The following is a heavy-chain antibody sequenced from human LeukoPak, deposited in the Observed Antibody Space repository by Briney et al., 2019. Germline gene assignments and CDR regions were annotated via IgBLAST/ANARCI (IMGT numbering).Heavy chain of an antibody. CDR3: ARDHNGDSSGYYYLFDY. CDR2: INPSGGST. Sequence: ASVKVSCKASGYTFTCYYMHWVRQAPGQGLEWMGIINPSGGSTSYAQKFQGRVTMTRDTSTSTVYMELSSLRSEDTAAYYCARDHNGDSSGYYYLFDYWGQGTLVTVSS. CDR1: GYTFTCYY. D-gene: IGHD3-22*01. V-gene: IGHV1-46*01. J-gene: IGHJ4*02.